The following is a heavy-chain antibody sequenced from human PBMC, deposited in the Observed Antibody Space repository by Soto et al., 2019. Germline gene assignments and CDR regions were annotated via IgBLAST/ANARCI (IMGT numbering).Heavy chain of an antibody. Sequence: GGSLRLSCAASGFTFSSYSMNWVRQAPGKGLEWVSSISSSSSYIYYADSVKGRFTISRDDAKNSLYLQMNSLRAEDTAVYYCAREGAAGPFDYWGQGTLVTVSS. J-gene: IGHJ4*02. CDR3: AREGAAGPFDY. CDR2: ISSSSSYI. D-gene: IGHD6-13*01. CDR1: GFTFSSYS. V-gene: IGHV3-21*01.